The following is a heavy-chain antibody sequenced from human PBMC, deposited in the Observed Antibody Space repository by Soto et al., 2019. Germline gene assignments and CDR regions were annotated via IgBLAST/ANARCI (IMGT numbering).Heavy chain of an antibody. V-gene: IGHV4-31*03. Sequence: SETLSLTCTVSGGSISSGGYYWSWIRQHPGKGLAWTGYIYYSGSTYDNPAVKSRVTISVDTSKNQFSLKLSSVTAGDTAVYYCARSYSSRKWINWFDPWGQGTLVTVSS. CDR1: GGSISSGGYY. CDR2: IYYSGST. J-gene: IGHJ5*02. CDR3: ARSYSSRKWINWFDP. D-gene: IGHD6-13*01.